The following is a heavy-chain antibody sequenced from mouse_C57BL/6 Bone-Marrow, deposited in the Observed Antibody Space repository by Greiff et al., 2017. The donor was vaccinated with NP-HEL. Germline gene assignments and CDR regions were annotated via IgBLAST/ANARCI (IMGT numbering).Heavy chain of an antibody. D-gene: IGHD1-1*01. CDR1: GYAFSSSW. J-gene: IGHJ3*01. CDR2: IYPGDGDT. Sequence: VQLQQSGPELVKPGASVKISCKASGYAFSSSWMNWVKQRPGKGLEWIGRIYPGDGDTNYNGKFKGKATLTADKSSSTAYMQLSSLTSEDSAVYFCAREEYYGSSPFFAYWGQGTLVTVSA. V-gene: IGHV1-82*01. CDR3: AREEYYGSSPFFAY.